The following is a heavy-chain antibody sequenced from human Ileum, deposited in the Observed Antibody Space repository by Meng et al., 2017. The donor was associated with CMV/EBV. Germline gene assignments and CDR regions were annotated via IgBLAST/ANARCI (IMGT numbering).Heavy chain of an antibody. CDR3: ARDHSSGWYGFDY. CDR1: GLPLVCQH. CDR2: IYRGGST. J-gene: IGHJ4*02. V-gene: IGHV3-53*01. Sequence: LVGSRGGMTPSGVCLTLAWEASGLPLVCQHLSWVRQAPGKGLEWVSFIYRGGSTYYADSVKGRFTISRDNSKNTLYLQMNSLRAEDTAVYYCARDHSSGWYGFDYWGQGTLVTVSS. D-gene: IGHD6-19*01.